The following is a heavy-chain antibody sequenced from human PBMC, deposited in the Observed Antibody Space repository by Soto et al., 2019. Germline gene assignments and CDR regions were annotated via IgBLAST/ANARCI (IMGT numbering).Heavy chain of an antibody. CDR2: IWYDGSNK. D-gene: IGHD3-22*01. Sequence: QVQLVESGGGVVQPGRSLRLSCAASGFTFSSYGMHWVRQAPGKGLEWVRVIWYDGSNKYYADSVKGRFTISRDNSKNTLYLQMNSLRAEDTAVYYCARGVLYYYDSRDDAFDIWGQGTMVTVSS. J-gene: IGHJ3*02. CDR1: GFTFSSYG. CDR3: ARGVLYYYDSRDDAFDI. V-gene: IGHV3-33*01.